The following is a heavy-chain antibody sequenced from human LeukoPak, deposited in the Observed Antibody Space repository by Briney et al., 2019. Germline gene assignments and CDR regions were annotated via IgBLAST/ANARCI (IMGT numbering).Heavy chain of an antibody. CDR2: IYTSGST. CDR1: GGSISSYY. D-gene: IGHD2-15*01. Sequence: SETLSLTCTVSGGSISSYYWSWIRQPAGKGLEWIGRIYTSGSTNYKPSLKSRVPMSVDTSKNQFSLKLSSETAADTAVYYCARDSCSGGSCYMYNCFDPWGQGTLVTVSS. J-gene: IGHJ5*02. V-gene: IGHV4-4*07. CDR3: ARDSCSGGSCYMYNCFDP.